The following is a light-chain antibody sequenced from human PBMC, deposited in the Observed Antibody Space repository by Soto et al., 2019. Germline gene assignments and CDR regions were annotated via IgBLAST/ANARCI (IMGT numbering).Light chain of an antibody. J-gene: IGKJ4*01. V-gene: IGKV3-15*01. CDR3: QQYKNWPPLT. Sequence: EIVMTQSPATLSVSPGETATLSCRASQSVTYNLAWYQQKPGQGPRLLIYGVFTRATRIPASFSGSRSGTEFTLTINSLQSEDFAVYYCQQYKNWPPLTFGGGTKVEIK. CDR2: GVF. CDR1: QSVTYN.